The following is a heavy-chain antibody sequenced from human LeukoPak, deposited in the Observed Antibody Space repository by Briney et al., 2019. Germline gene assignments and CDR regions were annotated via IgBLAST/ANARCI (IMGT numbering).Heavy chain of an antibody. CDR1: EFTFSNYN. V-gene: IGHV3-21*01. CDR3: ASTSSSWFGKDY. Sequence: GGSLRLSCAASEFTFSNYNMNWVRQAPGKGLEWASSISSSSYIYYTDSVEGRFTISRDNAKNSLYLQMNSLRAEDTAVYYCASTSSSWFGKDYWGQGTLVTVSS. J-gene: IGHJ4*02. D-gene: IGHD6-13*01. CDR2: ISSSSYI.